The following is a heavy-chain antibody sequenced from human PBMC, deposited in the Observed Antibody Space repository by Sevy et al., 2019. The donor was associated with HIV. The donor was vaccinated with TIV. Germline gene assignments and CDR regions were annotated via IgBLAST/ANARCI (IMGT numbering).Heavy chain of an antibody. CDR2: IYHSEST. CDR1: GGSISSGGYY. J-gene: IGHJ4*02. Sequence: SETLSLTCTVSGGSISSGGYYWNWIRQHPGKGLEWIGYIYHSESTYYNPSLKSRLTISVDTSKNQFSLKLSSVTAADTATYYCARGIAAGGTFHFYYWGQGTLVTVSS. D-gene: IGHD6-13*01. V-gene: IGHV4-31*03. CDR3: ARGIAAGGTFHFYY.